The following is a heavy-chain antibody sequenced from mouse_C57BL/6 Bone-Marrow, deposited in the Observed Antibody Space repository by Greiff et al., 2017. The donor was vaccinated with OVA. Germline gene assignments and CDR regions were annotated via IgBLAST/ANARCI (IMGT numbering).Heavy chain of an antibody. CDR1: GYAFSSYW. J-gene: IGHJ3*01. D-gene: IGHD2-14*01. CDR3: ARNYRTWFAY. V-gene: IGHV1-80*01. CDR2: IYPGDGDT. Sequence: QVQLKESGAELVKPGASVKISCKASGYAFSSYWMNWVKQRPGKGLEWIGQIYPGDGDTNYNGKFKGKATLTADKSSSTAYMQLSSLTYEDSAVYYCARNYRTWFAYWGQGTLVTVSA.